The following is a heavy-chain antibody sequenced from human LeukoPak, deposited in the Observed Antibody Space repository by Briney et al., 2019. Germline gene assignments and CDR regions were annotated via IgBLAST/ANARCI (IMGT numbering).Heavy chain of an antibody. J-gene: IGHJ5*02. Sequence: ASVKVSCKASGYTFTSYGISWVRQAPGQGLEWMGWIGAYNGNTNYAQKLQGRVTMTTDTSTSTAYMELRSLRSDDTAVYYCARTRPSTVVTPYGWFDPWGQGTLVTVSS. CDR3: ARTRPSTVVTPYGWFDP. V-gene: IGHV1-18*01. CDR1: GYTFTSYG. D-gene: IGHD4-23*01. CDR2: IGAYNGNT.